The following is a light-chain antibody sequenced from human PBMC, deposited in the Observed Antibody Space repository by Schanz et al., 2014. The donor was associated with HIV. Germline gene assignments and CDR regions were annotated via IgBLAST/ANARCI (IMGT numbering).Light chain of an antibody. J-gene: IGKJ2*03. V-gene: IGKV3D-7*01. CDR1: QSVSSNF. CDR2: AAS. CDR3: QQYDKYSYS. Sequence: EIVLTQSPATLSLSLGERATLSCRASQSVSSNFLAWYQQKPNQAPRLLIYAASTRATGIPARFSGSGSGTEFTLTISSLQPDDFATYYCQQYDKYSYSFGQGTKLEIK.